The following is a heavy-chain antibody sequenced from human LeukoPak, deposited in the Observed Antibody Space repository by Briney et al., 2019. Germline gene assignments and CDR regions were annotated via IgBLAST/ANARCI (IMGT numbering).Heavy chain of an antibody. CDR2: ISYNGGSI. J-gene: IGHJ4*02. CDR3: ARRALHAGGYRGYHFDY. V-gene: IGHV3-64*01. Sequence: GGSLRLSCATAGFTFSAFSMYWVRQAPGKGLEYVAGISYNGGSIEYSNSVKGRFTISRVESKNTLSLQMGSLRADDMAVYYCARRALHAGGYRGYHFDYWGQGTLVTVSS. D-gene: IGHD5-12*01. CDR1: GFTFSAFS.